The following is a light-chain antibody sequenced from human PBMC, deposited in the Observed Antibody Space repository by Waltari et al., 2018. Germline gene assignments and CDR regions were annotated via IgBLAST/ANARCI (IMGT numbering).Light chain of an antibody. CDR1: QSVSSNY. Sequence: ENVLTQSPGTLSLSPGERATLSCRASQSVSSNYLAWYQKRPGPAPRLLIYGASRRATGIPDRFSGSGSGTDFTLTISRLEPEDFAVYYCHQYGSSFRTFGQGTKVEIK. V-gene: IGKV3-20*01. J-gene: IGKJ1*01. CDR3: HQYGSSFRT. CDR2: GAS.